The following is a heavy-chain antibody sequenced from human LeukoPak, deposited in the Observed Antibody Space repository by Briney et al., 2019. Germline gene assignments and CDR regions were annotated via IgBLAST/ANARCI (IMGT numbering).Heavy chain of an antibody. D-gene: IGHD4-23*01. J-gene: IGHJ4*02. CDR3: ARGYGGNSLYYFDY. CDR1: GYTFTDYY. V-gene: IGHV1-2*02. CDR2: INPNSGGT. Sequence: ASVKVSCKASGYTFTDYYMHWVRQPPGQGLEWMGWINPNSGGTNNAQKFQGRVTMTRDTSISTAYMELSRLGSDDTAVYYCARGYGGNSLYYFDYWGQGTLVTVSS.